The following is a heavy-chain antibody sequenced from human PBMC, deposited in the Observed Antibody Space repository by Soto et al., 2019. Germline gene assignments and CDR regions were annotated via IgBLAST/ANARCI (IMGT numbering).Heavy chain of an antibody. V-gene: IGHV1-2*04. Sequence: ASVKVSCKASGYTFTAYYIHWVRQAPGQGLEWVGWINPNSGDTNYAQRFQGWVTMTGDRSVSTAYMDLTRLRSDDTAVYYCARGGNEGTKRDYYYYGMDVWGQGTTVTVSS. CDR1: GYTFTAYY. CDR3: ARGGNEGTKRDYYYYGMDV. D-gene: IGHD3-10*01. CDR2: INPNSGDT. J-gene: IGHJ6*02.